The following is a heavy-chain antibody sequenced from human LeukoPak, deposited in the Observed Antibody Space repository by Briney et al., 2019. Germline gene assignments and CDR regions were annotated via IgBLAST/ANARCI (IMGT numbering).Heavy chain of an antibody. V-gene: IGHV3-30*18. CDR2: ISYNGRNN. CDR3: AKDNRGYFDF. CDR1: GFTFYSYG. J-gene: IGHJ4*02. Sequence: PGGSLRLSCAASGFTFYSYGMHWVRQAPGKGLEWVALISYNGRNNYYADSVKGRFTISRDNSKNTLYLQVSGLRTEDTAVYFCAKDNRGYFDFWGQGTLVTVSS. D-gene: IGHD3-16*01.